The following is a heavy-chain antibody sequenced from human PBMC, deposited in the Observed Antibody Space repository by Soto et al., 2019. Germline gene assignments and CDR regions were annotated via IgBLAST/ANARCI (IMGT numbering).Heavy chain of an antibody. J-gene: IGHJ2*01. V-gene: IGHV1-46*01. CDR1: ENTFSTYS. CDR3: ARCGSLYWYFDL. Sequence: GASVKVSCKASENTFSTYSLHWVRQAPGQGLEWMGVINPTTTTTTDAQKFQGRVTITRDTSASTSYMELSSLRSEDTAVYYCARCGSLYWYFDLCGRGTLVTGSA. D-gene: IGHD1-26*01. CDR2: INPTTTTT.